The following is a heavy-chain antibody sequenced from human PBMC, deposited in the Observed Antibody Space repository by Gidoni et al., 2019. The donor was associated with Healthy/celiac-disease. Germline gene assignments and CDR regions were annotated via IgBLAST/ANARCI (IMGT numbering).Heavy chain of an antibody. V-gene: IGHV4-34*01. D-gene: IGHD2-21*02. J-gene: IGHJ5*02. CDR3: ASGSGYCGGDCYSSWFDP. Sequence: QVQLQQWGAGLLKPSETLSLTCAVYGGSFSGYYWSWIRQPPGKGLEWSGEINHSGSTNYNPSLKSRVTISVDTSKNQFSLKLSSVTAADTAVYYCASGSGYCGGDCYSSWFDPWGQGTLVTVSS. CDR2: INHSGST. CDR1: GGSFSGYY.